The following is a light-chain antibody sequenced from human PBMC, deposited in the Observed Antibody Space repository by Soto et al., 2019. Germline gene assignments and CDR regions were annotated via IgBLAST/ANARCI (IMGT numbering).Light chain of an antibody. V-gene: IGKV3-20*01. J-gene: IGKJ1*01. Sequence: PGERGTLSCRASQSVSNNYLAWYQQKPGQAPRLLIYGASSRATGTPDRFSGSWSGTDFTLTISRLEPEDFAVYYCQQYGTPYTFGQGTKVDIK. CDR3: QQYGTPYT. CDR2: GAS. CDR1: QSVSNNY.